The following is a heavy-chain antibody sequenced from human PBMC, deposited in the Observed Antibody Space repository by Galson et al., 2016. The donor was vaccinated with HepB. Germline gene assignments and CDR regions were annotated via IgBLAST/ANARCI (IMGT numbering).Heavy chain of an antibody. CDR2: IFWDYDK. CDR1: GFSLSTSGVG. CDR3: GHSPSVGLFYYDSSGFWFDP. Sequence: PALVKPTQTLTLTCTFSGFSLSTSGVGVGWIRQPPGKALEWLALIFWDYDKHYSPSLRSRLTINKDTSKNQVVLTMTNLEPVDKATYYRGHSPSVGLFYYDSSGFWFDPWGQGTLVSVSS. D-gene: IGHD3-22*01. J-gene: IGHJ5*02. V-gene: IGHV2-5*02.